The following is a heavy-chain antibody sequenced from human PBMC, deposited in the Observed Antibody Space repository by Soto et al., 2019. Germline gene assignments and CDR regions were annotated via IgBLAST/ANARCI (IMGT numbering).Heavy chain of an antibody. V-gene: IGHV3-30*18. CDR2: ISYDGNVA. CDR3: AEEGALTSWYFDY. J-gene: IGHJ4*02. D-gene: IGHD2-2*01. CDR1: GFTFSSYG. Sequence: QVQLVESGGGVVQPGRSLRLSCAASGFTFSSYGMHWVRQAPGKGLEWVTVISYDGNVAYYADSVKGRFTISRDNSKNTLYLQTTSRRTEDTAMYYCAEEGALTSWYFDYWGQGTLVTVSS.